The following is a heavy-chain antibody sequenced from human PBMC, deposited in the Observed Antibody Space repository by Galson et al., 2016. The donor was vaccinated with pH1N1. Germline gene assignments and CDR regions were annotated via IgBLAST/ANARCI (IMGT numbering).Heavy chain of an antibody. D-gene: IGHD4-17*01. CDR2: IDWDDDK. V-gene: IGHV2-70*11. CDR1: GFSLSTSGMC. J-gene: IGHJ4*02. Sequence: PALVKPTQTLTLTCTFSGFSLSTSGMCVSWIRQPPGKALEWLARIDWDDDKYYSTSLKTRLAISRDTSKNQVVLKMTNMDPVDTATYYCARFNYGDYSYYFDYWGQGTQVTVSS. CDR3: ARFNYGDYSYYFDY.